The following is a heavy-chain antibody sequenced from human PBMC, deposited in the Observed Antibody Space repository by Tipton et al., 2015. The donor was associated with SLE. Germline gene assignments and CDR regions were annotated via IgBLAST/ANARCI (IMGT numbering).Heavy chain of an antibody. CDR3: ASRASSSWYLAYYYMDV. CDR2: IYYSGST. D-gene: IGHD6-13*01. Sequence: TLSLTCTVSGGSISSYYWSWIRQPPGKGLVWIGYIYYSGSTNYNPSLKSRVTVSVDTSKNQFSLKLSSVTAADTAVYYCASRASSSWYLAYYYMDVWGKGTTVTV. CDR1: GGSISSYY. V-gene: IGHV4-59*07. J-gene: IGHJ6*03.